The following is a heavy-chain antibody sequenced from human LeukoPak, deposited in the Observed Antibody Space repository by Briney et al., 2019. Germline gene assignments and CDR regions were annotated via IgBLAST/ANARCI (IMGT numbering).Heavy chain of an antibody. D-gene: IGHD2-15*01. CDR1: VYTFTNYD. CDR2: MNPKRGNT. Sequence: ASVKGSCKASVYTFTNYDINWVRQATGQGPEWMGWMNPKRGNTGYAQKFQGRVTMTRNTSISTAYMELSSLRSDDTAVYYCARDQDIVVVVAALRQREMGGFDPWGQGTLVTVSS. V-gene: IGHV1-8*01. J-gene: IGHJ5*02. CDR3: ARDQDIVVVVAALRQREMGGFDP.